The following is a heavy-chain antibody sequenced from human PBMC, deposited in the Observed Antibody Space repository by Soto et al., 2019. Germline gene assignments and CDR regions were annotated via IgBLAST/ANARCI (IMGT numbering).Heavy chain of an antibody. CDR1: GFTFSSYA. J-gene: IGHJ4*02. D-gene: IGHD3-3*01. CDR3: AKLMARFLEWHPPDYYFDY. V-gene: IGHV3-23*01. Sequence: PGGSLRLSCAASGFTFSSYAMSWVRQAPGKGLEWVSAISGSGGSTYYADSVKGRFTISRDNSKNTLYLQMNSLRAEDTAVYYCAKLMARFLEWHPPDYYFDYWGQGTLVTVSS. CDR2: ISGSGGST.